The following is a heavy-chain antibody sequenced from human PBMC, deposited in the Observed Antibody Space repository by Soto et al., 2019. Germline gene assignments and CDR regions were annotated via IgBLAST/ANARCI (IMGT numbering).Heavy chain of an antibody. CDR2: ISVLNGYA. J-gene: IGHJ5*01. V-gene: IGHV1-18*01. CDR1: GYSFHNSG. D-gene: IGHD1-1*01. Sequence: ASVKVSCKTSGYSFHNSGISWVRQAPGQGLEWMGWISVLNGYAHYGQKFQGRVIMTADTFTSTAYMELRGLRSDDTAMYYCSKNGTTCFASWGQGTPVTVSS. CDR3: SKNGTTCFAS.